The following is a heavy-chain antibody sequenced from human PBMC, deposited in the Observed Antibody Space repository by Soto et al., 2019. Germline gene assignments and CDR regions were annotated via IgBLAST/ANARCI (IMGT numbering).Heavy chain of an antibody. CDR3: VGEVASGY. CDR1: GVTLSNFG. Sequence: QVQLVESGGGVVQPGRSLRLSCAASGVTLSNFGMHWVRQAPGKGLEWVAVISRDGSTMLYADSVKGRFTISRDSSRNTLYLNMNSLRAEDTAVYHCVGEVASGYWGRGTLVTVSS. V-gene: IGHV3-30*03. CDR2: ISRDGSTM. D-gene: IGHD2-21*01. J-gene: IGHJ4*02.